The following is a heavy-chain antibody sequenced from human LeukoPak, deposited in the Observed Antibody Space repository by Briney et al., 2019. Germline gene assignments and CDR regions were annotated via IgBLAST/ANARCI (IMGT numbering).Heavy chain of an antibody. CDR3: AKDPPYSGSYLDY. V-gene: IGHV3-30*18. D-gene: IGHD1-26*01. Sequence: PGRSLRLSCAASGFTFSSYGMHWVRQAPDKGLEWVAVISYDGSNKYYADSVKGRFTISRDNSKNTLYLQMNSLRAEDTAVYYCAKDPPYSGSYLDYWGQGTLVTVSS. CDR2: ISYDGSNK. CDR1: GFTFSSYG. J-gene: IGHJ4*02.